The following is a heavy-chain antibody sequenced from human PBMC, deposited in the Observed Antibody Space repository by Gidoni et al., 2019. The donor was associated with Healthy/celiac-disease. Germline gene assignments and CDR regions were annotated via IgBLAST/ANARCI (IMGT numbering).Heavy chain of an antibody. Sequence: QVQLVESGGGVVQPGRSLRLSCAAAGCTVSSYAMHWVRQAPGKGLEWVAVISYDGSNKYSADSVKGRFTISRDNSKNTLYLQMNSLRAEDTAVYYCARVATTAMATSLDYWGQGTLVTVSS. CDR1: GCTVSSYA. J-gene: IGHJ4*02. V-gene: IGHV3-30-3*01. D-gene: IGHD5-18*01. CDR2: ISYDGSNK. CDR3: ARVATTAMATSLDY.